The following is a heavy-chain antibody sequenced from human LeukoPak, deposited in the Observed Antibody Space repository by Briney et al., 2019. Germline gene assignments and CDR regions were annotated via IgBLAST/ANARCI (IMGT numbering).Heavy chain of an antibody. CDR1: GGSISSSSYY. J-gene: IGHJ6*03. Sequence: SPSETLSLTCTVSGGSISSSSYYWGWIRQPPGKGLEWIGSIYESGSTYYNPSLKSRVTISVDTSKNQFSLKLSSVTAADTAVYYCARQRQQLVLDYYYYMDVWGKGTTVTISS. D-gene: IGHD6-13*01. CDR2: IYESGST. CDR3: ARQRQQLVLDYYYYMDV. V-gene: IGHV4-39*01.